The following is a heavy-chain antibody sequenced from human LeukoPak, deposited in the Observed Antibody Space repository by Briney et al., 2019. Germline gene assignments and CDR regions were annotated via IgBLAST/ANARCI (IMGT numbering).Heavy chain of an antibody. D-gene: IGHD3-3*01. Sequence: GGSLRLSCAASGFTLSSYGMSWVRQAPGKGLEWVAAISGSGDSTYYAEDSVKGRFTISRDNSKNTLYLQMNSLRAEDTAVYYCAKGSGSYGQDLYYWGQGTLVTVSS. CDR1: GFTLSSYG. J-gene: IGHJ4*02. CDR3: AKGSGSYGQDLYY. V-gene: IGHV3-23*01. CDR2: ISGSGDST.